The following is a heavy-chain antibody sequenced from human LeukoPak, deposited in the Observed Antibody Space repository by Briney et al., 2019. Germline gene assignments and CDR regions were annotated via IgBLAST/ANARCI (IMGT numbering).Heavy chain of an antibody. V-gene: IGHV3-30*04. D-gene: IGHD5-24*01. J-gene: IGHJ4*02. CDR3: ARSPLDGYNYLDY. Sequence: GGSLRLSCAASGFTFSTNAMHWVRQAPGKGLEWVAVISYDGNAKYYADSVKGRFTISRDNPKNTLYLQMNSLRPEDTAMYYCARSPLDGYNYLDYWGQGTLVTVSS. CDR1: GFTFSTNA. CDR2: ISYDGNAK.